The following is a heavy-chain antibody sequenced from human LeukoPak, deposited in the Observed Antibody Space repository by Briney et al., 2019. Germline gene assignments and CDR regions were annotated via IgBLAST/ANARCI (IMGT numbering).Heavy chain of an antibody. J-gene: IGHJ4*02. Sequence: GGSLRLSCAASGFTFSSYAMHWVRQAPGKGLEWVAVISYDGSNKYYADSVKGRFTISRDNSKNTLYLQMNSLRAEDTAVYYCARADCGGDCYSHFDYWGQGTLVTVSS. V-gene: IGHV3-30-3*01. D-gene: IGHD2-21*02. CDR1: GFTFSSYA. CDR3: ARADCGGDCYSHFDY. CDR2: ISYDGSNK.